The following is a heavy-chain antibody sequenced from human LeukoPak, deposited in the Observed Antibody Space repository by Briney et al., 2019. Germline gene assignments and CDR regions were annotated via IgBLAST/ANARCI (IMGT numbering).Heavy chain of an antibody. CDR2: IIPILGIA. CDR3: ASETVTMVRGALGY. V-gene: IGHV1-69*04. CDR1: GYTFTSYG. D-gene: IGHD3-10*01. Sequence: SVKVSCKASGYTFTSYGISWVRQAPGQGLEWMGRIIPILGIANYAQKFQGRVTITADKSTSTAYMELSSLRSEDTAVYYCASETVTMVRGALGYWGQGTLVTVSS. J-gene: IGHJ4*02.